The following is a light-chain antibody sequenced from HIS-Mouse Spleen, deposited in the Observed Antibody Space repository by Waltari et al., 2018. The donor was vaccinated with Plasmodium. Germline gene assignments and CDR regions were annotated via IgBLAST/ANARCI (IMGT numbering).Light chain of an antibody. J-gene: IGLJ3*02. CDR3: NSRDSSGNHWV. Sequence: SSELTQDPAVPVALGPTVRITCPGDSLRSYSEIWYQQDPGQAHVLVSYGKNNRPSGIPDRFSGSSSGNTASLTITGAQAEDEADYYCNSRDSSGNHWVFGGGTKLTVL. V-gene: IGLV3-19*01. CDR1: SLRSYS. CDR2: GKN.